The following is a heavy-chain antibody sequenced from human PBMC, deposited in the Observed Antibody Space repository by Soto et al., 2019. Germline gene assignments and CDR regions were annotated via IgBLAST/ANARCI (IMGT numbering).Heavy chain of an antibody. CDR2: ISGSGGSK. CDR3: AKDCSVGSCYKHAFDI. CDR1: GFTFSSYA. D-gene: IGHD2-15*01. Sequence: GGSLRLSCAASGFTFSSYAMNWVRQAPGKGLEWVSAISGSGGSKYYSESVKGRFTISRDNSKNTLYLQMNSLRAEETAVYYCAKDCSVGSCYKHAFDIWGQGTMVTVSS. J-gene: IGHJ3*02. V-gene: IGHV3-23*01.